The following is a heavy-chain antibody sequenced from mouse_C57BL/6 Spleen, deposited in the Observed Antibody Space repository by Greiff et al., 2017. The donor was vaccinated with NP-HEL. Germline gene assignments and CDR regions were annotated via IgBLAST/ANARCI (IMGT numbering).Heavy chain of an antibody. CDR2: IYPGSGST. D-gene: IGHD6-1*01. J-gene: IGHJ2*01. CDR3: ARKGLYVGYFDY. Sequence: QVQLQQPGAELVKPGASVKMSCKASGYTFTSYWITWVKQRPGQGLEWIGDIYPGSGSTNYNEKFKSKATLTVDTSSSTAYMQLSSLKSEDSAVYYCARKGLYVGYFDYWGQGTTLTVSS. CDR1: GYTFTSYW. V-gene: IGHV1-55*01.